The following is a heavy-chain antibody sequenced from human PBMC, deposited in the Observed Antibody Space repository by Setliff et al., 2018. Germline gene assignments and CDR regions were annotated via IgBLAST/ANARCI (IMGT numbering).Heavy chain of an antibody. D-gene: IGHD5-12*01. CDR1: GGSFSTYY. V-gene: IGHV4-59*01. J-gene: IGHJ4*02. CDR2: VYYSGAA. CDR3: ARGGTSRYFDY. Sequence: SETLSLTCTVSGGSFSTYYWSWIRQAPGKGLEWIGHVYYSGAANYNPSLKSRVTVSVDTSKNQFSLRLISVTAADTAVYYCARGGTSRYFDYWGQGTPVTVSS.